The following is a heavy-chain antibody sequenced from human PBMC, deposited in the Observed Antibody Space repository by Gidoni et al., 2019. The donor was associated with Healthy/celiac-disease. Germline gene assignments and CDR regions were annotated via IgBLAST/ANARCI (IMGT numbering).Heavy chain of an antibody. V-gene: IGHV3-30*03. J-gene: IGHJ4*02. Sequence: QVQLVESGGGVVQPGRSLRLSCAASGFTFSSYGMHWVRQAPGKGLEWVAVISYDGSNKYYADSVKGRFTISRDNSKNTLYLQMNSLRAEDTAVYYCASAGIAVAGTPLYYFDYWGQGTLVTVSS. CDR1: GFTFSSYG. CDR2: ISYDGSNK. CDR3: ASAGIAVAGTPLYYFDY. D-gene: IGHD6-19*01.